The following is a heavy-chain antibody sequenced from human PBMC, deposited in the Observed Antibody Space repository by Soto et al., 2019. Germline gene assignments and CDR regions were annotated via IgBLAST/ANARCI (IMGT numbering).Heavy chain of an antibody. CDR1: GFTFSSYA. CDR3: ARDLWGGPSPGYYGMDV. CDR2: ISYDGSNK. D-gene: IGHD3-10*01. Sequence: PGGSLRLCCAASGFTFSSYAMHWVRQAPGKGLEWVAVISYDGSNKYYADSVKGRFTISRDNSKNTLYLQMNSLRAEDTAVYYCARDLWGGPSPGYYGMDVWGQGTTVTVSS. J-gene: IGHJ6*02. V-gene: IGHV3-30-3*01.